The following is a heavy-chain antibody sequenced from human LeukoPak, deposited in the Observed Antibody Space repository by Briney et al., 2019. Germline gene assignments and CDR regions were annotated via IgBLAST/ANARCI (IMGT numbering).Heavy chain of an antibody. D-gene: IGHD4-11*01. V-gene: IGHV4-39*07. CDR3: ARFSSNYYYYYMDV. Sequence: MSSETLSLTCNVSGGSISSNEYYWGWIRQPPGKGLEWIANMYYSGSTYYNPSLKSRVTISIDTSKNQFSLKLSAVTAADTAVYYCARFSSNYYYYYMDVWGKGTTVTVSS. CDR1: GGSISSNEYY. CDR2: MYYSGST. J-gene: IGHJ6*03.